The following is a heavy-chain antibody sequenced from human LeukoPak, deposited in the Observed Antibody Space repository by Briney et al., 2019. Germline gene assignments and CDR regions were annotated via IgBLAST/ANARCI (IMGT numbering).Heavy chain of an antibody. CDR3: ARPMGRYYYYGMDV. V-gene: IGHV7-4-1*02. Sequence: ASVKVSCRASGYTFNNYAMNWVRQAPGQGLEWMGWINTNTGNPTYAQGFTGRFVFSLDTSVRTAYLQISSLKAEDTAVYYCARPMGRYYYYGMDVWGQGTTVTVS. D-gene: IGHD3-16*01. CDR2: INTNTGNP. CDR1: GYTFNNYA. J-gene: IGHJ6*02.